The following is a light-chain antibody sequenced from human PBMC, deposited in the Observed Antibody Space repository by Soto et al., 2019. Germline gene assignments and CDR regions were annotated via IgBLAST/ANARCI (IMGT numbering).Light chain of an antibody. CDR1: SGHSSYI. J-gene: IGLJ1*01. Sequence: QPVLTQSSSASASLGSSVKLTCTLSSGHSSYIIAWHQQQPGKAPRYLMKLEGSGSYNKGSGVPDRLSGSSSGADRYLTISNLQSEDEDDYYCETWDSNTHVFGTGTKVTVL. CDR3: ETWDSNTHV. CDR2: LEGSGSY. V-gene: IGLV4-60*03.